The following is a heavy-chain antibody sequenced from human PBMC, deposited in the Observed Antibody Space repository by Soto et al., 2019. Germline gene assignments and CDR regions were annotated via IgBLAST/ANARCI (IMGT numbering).Heavy chain of an antibody. J-gene: IGHJ3*02. CDR1: GGSLSSGGYY. D-gene: IGHD5-12*01. CDR2: IYYSGSP. V-gene: IGHV4-31*03. CDR3: ARGRFRVDYDI. Sequence: SETLSLTCTVSGGSLSSGGYYWSWIRQHPGKGLERIGYIYYSGSPYYYPSLKSRVTISVDTSKNQFSLKLSSLTAADPAVYYCARGRFRVDYDIWGQWTMVTVSS.